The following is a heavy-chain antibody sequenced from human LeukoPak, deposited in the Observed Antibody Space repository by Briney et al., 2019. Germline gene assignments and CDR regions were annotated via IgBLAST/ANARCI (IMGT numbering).Heavy chain of an antibody. CDR3: SWDTSGYYLFSH. CDR1: GFNFSDAW. Sequence: SGEALRLSCAAAGFNFSDAWMNWVRQAPGKGLEWVGRIKSKGSGGTTAYATPVRGRFTISRDDSKNMLYLQMNSLRTEDTAMYYCSWDTSGYYLFSHWGQGSLVTVSS. V-gene: IGHV3-15*01. CDR2: IKSKGSGGTT. D-gene: IGHD3-22*01. J-gene: IGHJ4*02.